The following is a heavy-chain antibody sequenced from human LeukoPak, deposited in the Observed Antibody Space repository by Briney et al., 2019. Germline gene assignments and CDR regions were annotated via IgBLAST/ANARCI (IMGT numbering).Heavy chain of an antibody. CDR3: ARVRWLQNAFDI. D-gene: IGHD5-12*01. J-gene: IGHJ3*02. CDR1: GGSISSSNSY. V-gene: IGHV4-39*01. Sequence: SETLSLTCTVSGGSISSSNSYWGWIRQPPGKGLEWIGNIYYSGSTYYNPSLKSRVTISVDTSKNQFSLKLSSVTAADTAVYYCARVRWLQNAFDIWGQGTMVTVSS. CDR2: IYYSGST.